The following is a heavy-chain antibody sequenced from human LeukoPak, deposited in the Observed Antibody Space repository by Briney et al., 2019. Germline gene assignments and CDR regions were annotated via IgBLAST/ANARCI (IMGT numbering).Heavy chain of an antibody. D-gene: IGHD3-22*01. Sequence: GGSLRLSCIASGFTFADDAMSWVRQAPGKGLEWVGFIRSEVYGGTTEYAASAKGRFTISRDDSKSIAYLQMNSLKTEDTAVYYCTRGTSSADWGQGTLVTVSS. CDR1: GFTFADDA. J-gene: IGHJ4*02. CDR3: TRGTSSAD. CDR2: IRSEVYGGTT. V-gene: IGHV3-49*04.